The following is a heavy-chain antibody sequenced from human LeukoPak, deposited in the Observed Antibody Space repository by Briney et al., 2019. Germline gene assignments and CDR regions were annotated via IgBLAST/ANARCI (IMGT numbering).Heavy chain of an antibody. J-gene: IGHJ5*02. CDR3: AREDDYSNYNWFDP. CDR1: GGSISSYY. Sequence: SETLSLTCTVSGGSISSYYWSWIRQPPGKGLEWIGYIYYSGSTNYNPSLKSRVTISVDTSKNQFSLKLSSVTAADTAVYYCAREDDYSNYNWFDPWVQGTLVTVSS. V-gene: IGHV4-59*01. D-gene: IGHD4-11*01. CDR2: IYYSGST.